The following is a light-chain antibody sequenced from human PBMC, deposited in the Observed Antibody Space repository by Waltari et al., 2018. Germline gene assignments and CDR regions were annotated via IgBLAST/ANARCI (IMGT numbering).Light chain of an antibody. Sequence: DIQMTQSPSSLSASVGDRVTITCRASQSISSYLNWYQIKPGKAPKLLIYDASRLQSGVPSRFSGSGSGTDFTLTISSLQTDDFEIYHCQQSFSTPWTFGQGTNVEI. CDR1: QSISSY. CDR3: QQSFSTPWT. CDR2: DAS. J-gene: IGKJ1*01. V-gene: IGKV1-39*01.